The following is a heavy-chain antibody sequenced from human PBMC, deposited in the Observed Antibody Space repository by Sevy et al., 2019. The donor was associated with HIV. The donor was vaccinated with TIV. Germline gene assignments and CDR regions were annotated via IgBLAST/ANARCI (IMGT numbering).Heavy chain of an antibody. CDR2: ISYDGSNK. J-gene: IGHJ4*02. CDR1: GFAFSSYG. CDR3: AKDLGGYDFSTDY. D-gene: IGHD5-12*01. Sequence: GGSLRLSCAASGFAFSSYGMHWVRQAPGKGLEWVAVISYDGSNKYYADSVKGRFTISRDNSKNTLYLQMNSLRAEDTAVYFCAKDLGGYDFSTDYWGQATLVTVSS. V-gene: IGHV3-30*18.